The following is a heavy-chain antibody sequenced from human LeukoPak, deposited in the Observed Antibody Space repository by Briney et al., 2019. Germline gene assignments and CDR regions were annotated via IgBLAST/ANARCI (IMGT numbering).Heavy chain of an antibody. CDR3: ARGRVGATTHYYYGMDV. D-gene: IGHD1-26*01. CDR2: IWYDGSNK. J-gene: IGHJ6*02. Sequence: PGGSLRLSCAASGFTFSGYGMHWVRQAPGKGLEWVAVIWYDGSNKYYADSVKGRFTISRDNSKNTLYLQMNSLRAEDTAVYYCARGRVGATTHYYYGMDVWGQGTTVTVSS. CDR1: GFTFSGYG. V-gene: IGHV3-33*01.